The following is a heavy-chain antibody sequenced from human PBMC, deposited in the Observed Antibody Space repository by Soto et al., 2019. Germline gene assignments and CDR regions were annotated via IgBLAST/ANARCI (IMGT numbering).Heavy chain of an antibody. V-gene: IGHV3-15*07. CDR3: STYAGGNTAY. J-gene: IGHJ1*01. Sequence: GGSLRLSCAASGFTFGNVWMHWVRQAPGKGLEWVGHIKSKAAGGTTDCAAPVKGRFIISRDDSRNMLFLQMSSLRTEDTAVYYWSTYAGGNTAYWAQDTLVTVFS. CDR2: IKSKAAGGTT. D-gene: IGHD5-18*01. CDR1: GFTFGNVW.